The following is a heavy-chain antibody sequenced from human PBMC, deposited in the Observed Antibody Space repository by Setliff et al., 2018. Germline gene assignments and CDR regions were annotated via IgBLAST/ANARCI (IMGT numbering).Heavy chain of an antibody. J-gene: IGHJ3*02. CDR3: ARDPLTTNRRRAFDI. CDR1: GGSISSDSDY. V-gene: IGHV4-31*03. CDR2: IYYSGST. Sequence: SETLSLTCTVSGGSISSDSDYWSWIRQPPGKGLEWIGYIYYSGSTYYNPSLKSRVTISVDTSKNQFSLKLSSVTAADTAVYYCARDPLTTNRRRAFDIWGQGTMVTVSS. D-gene: IGHD4-17*01.